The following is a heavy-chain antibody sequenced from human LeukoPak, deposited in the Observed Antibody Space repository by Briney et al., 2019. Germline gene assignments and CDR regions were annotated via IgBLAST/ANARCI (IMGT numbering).Heavy chain of an antibody. D-gene: IGHD3-22*01. CDR2: TYYRSRWYY. CDR1: GDSASRTTAG. V-gene: IGHV6-1*01. J-gene: IGHJ3*02. CDR3: ASLTTADAFDI. Sequence: SQTLSLTCAISGDSASRTTAGWNWIRQSPSRGLEWLGRTYYRSRWYYDFAPSVRSRITINPDTSKNQFSLKLSSVTAADTAVFYCASLTTADAFDIWGQGTMVTVSS.